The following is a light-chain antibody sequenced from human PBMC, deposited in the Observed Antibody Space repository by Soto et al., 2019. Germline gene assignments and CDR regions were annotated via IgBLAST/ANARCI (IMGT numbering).Light chain of an antibody. Sequence: DIQMTQSPSTLSASVGARVTITCRASQSISTWLAWYQQKPGKAPKLLIYKASSLEGGVPSRFGGSGSGTLFNITISSLHPDDLAPYYCQQYNTYPLTFGGGTTVDIK. CDR2: KAS. J-gene: IGKJ4*01. CDR1: QSISTW. V-gene: IGKV1-5*03. CDR3: QQYNTYPLT.